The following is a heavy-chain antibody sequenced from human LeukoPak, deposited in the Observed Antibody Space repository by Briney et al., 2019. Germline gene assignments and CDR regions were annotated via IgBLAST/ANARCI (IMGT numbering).Heavy chain of an antibody. CDR3: AKGGHGYYYYYGMDV. J-gene: IGHJ6*02. CDR1: GFTFDDYV. V-gene: IGHV3-9*01. Sequence: TGGSLRLSCAASGFTFDDYVMHWVRQAPGKGLEWVSGISWNSGSIGYADSVKGRFTISRDNAKNSLYLQMNSLRAEDTALYYCAKGGHGYYYYYGMDVWGQGTTVTVSS. CDR2: ISWNSGSI.